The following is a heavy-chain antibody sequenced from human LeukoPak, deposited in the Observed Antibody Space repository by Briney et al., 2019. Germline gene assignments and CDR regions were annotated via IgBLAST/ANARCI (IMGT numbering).Heavy chain of an antibody. CDR2: ISISSSTI. J-gene: IGHJ3*02. V-gene: IGHV3-48*01. Sequence: GGSLRLSCAASGFTFSSYSMNWVRQAPPKGLEWVSYISISSSTISYADPAKGRFTISRDNAMNPLYLQMNSLRAEDTAGYYGARDPGWEPDAFDIWGQGAMVTVSS. CDR1: GFTFSSYS. CDR3: ARDPGWEPDAFDI. D-gene: IGHD1-26*01.